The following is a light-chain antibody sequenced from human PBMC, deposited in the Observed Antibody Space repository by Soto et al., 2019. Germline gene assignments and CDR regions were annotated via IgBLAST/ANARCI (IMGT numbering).Light chain of an antibody. CDR1: QSVSSSY. J-gene: IGKJ1*01. CDR3: QQYGSSPRT. V-gene: IGKV3-20*01. Sequence: EIVLTQSPGTLSLSPGERATLSCRASQSVSSSYLAWYQQKPGQAPRLLIYGASSRATGIPDRFSGSGSGTDFTLTIRRLEPEDFAVYYCQQYGSSPRTCGQVNKVELK. CDR2: GAS.